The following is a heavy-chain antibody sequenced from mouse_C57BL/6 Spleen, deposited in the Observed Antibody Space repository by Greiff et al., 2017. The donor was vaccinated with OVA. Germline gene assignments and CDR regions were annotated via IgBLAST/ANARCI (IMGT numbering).Heavy chain of an antibody. Sequence: EVMLVESGGGLVKPGGSLKLSCAASGFTFSSYAMSWVRQTPEKRLEWVATISDGGSYTYYPDNVKGRFTISRDNAKNNLYLQMSHLKSEDTAMYYCARFYYDYDESAYWGQGTLVTVSA. CDR3: ARFYYDYDESAY. CDR1: GFTFSSYA. J-gene: IGHJ3*01. D-gene: IGHD2-4*01. V-gene: IGHV5-4*03. CDR2: ISDGGSYT.